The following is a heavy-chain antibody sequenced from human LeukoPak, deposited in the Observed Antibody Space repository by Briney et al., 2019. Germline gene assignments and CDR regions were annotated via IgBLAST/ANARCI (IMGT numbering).Heavy chain of an antibody. J-gene: IGHJ3*02. D-gene: IGHD2-2*01. CDR3: ARYIVVVPAARTDAFDI. CDR2: IYYSGST. V-gene: IGHV4-39*01. Sequence: SETLSLTCTVSGGSISSYYWGWIRQPPGKGLEWIGSIYYSGSTYYNPSLKSRVTISVDTSKNQFSLKLSSVTAADTAVYYCARYIVVVPAARTDAFDIWGQGTMVTVSS. CDR1: GGSISSYY.